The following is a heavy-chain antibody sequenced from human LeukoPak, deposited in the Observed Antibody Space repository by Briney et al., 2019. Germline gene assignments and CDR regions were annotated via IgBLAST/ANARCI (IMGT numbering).Heavy chain of an antibody. D-gene: IGHD3-9*01. CDR1: GFTFSNYV. CDR3: ARDRGSTAYYGDY. CDR2: ISYDGSNK. Sequence: GGSLRLSWAAAGFTFSNYVMHWVRQAPGKGMEWVAVISYDGSNKYYADSVKGRFTISRDNSKNTLYLQMSSLRAEDTAVYYCARDRGSTAYYGDYWGQGTLVTVSS. J-gene: IGHJ4*02. V-gene: IGHV3-30-3*01.